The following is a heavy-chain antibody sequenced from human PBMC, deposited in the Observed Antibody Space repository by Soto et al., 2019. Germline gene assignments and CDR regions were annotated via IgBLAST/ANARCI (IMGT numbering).Heavy chain of an antibody. CDR3: AARSSGYPY. Sequence: EVQLLESGGGLVQPGVSMRLSCAASGLTLSSDAMSWVRQAPGKGLEWVSLISSSGGGTYYADSVNGRFTISRDSSRKMLNLQMKSLSPEDTATYYCAARSSGYPYWGQGTLLTVSS. V-gene: IGHV3-23*01. CDR2: ISSSGGGT. CDR1: GLTLSSDA. D-gene: IGHD3-22*01. J-gene: IGHJ1*01.